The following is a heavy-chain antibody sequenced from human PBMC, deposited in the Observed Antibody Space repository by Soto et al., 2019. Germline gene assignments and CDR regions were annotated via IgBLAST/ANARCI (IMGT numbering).Heavy chain of an antibody. V-gene: IGHV3-30*18. Sequence: PGGSLRLSCAASGFTFSSYGMHWVRQAPGKGLEWVAVISYDGSNKYYADSVKGRFTISRDNSKNTLYLQMNSLGAEDTAVYYCAKDRGLYYFDYWGQGTLVTSPQ. CDR3: AKDRGLYYFDY. CDR2: ISYDGSNK. CDR1: GFTFSSYG. J-gene: IGHJ4*02.